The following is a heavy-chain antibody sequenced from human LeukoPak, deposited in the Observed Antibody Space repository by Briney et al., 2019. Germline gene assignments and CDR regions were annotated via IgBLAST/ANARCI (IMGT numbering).Heavy chain of an antibody. J-gene: IGHJ4*02. Sequence: SVKVSCKASGGAFSSYAISWVRQAPGQGLEWMGGIIPIFGTANYAQKFQGRVTITADESTSTAYMELSSLRSEDTAVYYCASPFGSGGYFNYWGQGTLVTVSS. V-gene: IGHV1-69*13. CDR3: ASPFGSGGYFNY. D-gene: IGHD3-16*01. CDR1: GGAFSSYA. CDR2: IIPIFGTA.